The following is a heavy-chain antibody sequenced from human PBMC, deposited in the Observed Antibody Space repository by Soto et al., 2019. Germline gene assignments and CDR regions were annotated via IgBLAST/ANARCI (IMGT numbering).Heavy chain of an antibody. D-gene: IGHD2-15*01. CDR1: GFVFSKYG. CDR3: ARSDVDCSGGTCFSFGFEY. J-gene: IGHJ4*01. CDR2: TSYDGSTE. Sequence: QVQLVESGGGLVQPGGSLRLSCTASGFVFSKYGMHWVRQAPGKGLEWVAVTSYDGSTEFYAESVKGRFTVSRDNSENTLYLQMNSLSVGDTAVYFCARSDVDCSGGTCFSFGFEYWGQGTPVTVSS. V-gene: IGHV3-30*03.